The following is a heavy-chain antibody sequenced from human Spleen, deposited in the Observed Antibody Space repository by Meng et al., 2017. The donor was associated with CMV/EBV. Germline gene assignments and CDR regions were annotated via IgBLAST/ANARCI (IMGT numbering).Heavy chain of an antibody. V-gene: IGHV5-51*01. Sequence: KLSCKASGYSFTSYWIGWVRQMPGKGLEWMGIIYPGDSDTRYSPSFQGQVTISVDKSITTAYLQWSNLKASDTAMYYCAREISWAFDYWGQGTLVTVSS. CDR1: GYSFTSYW. J-gene: IGHJ4*02. D-gene: IGHD7-27*01. CDR2: IYPGDSDT. CDR3: AREISWAFDY.